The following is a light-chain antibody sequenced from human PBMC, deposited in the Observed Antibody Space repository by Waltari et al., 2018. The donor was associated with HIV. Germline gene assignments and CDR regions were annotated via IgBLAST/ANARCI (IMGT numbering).Light chain of an antibody. J-gene: IGLJ2*01. V-gene: IGLV2-14*01. CDR3: SSYTSADSLL. CDR2: RVN. Sequence: QPALTKPASVSGSPGRPSTIPSPGDPTDLVLFNISSWYRQHPGKAPQLVIFRVNGRPSGVSDRFSGSKSGNTASLTISSLQAEDEGDYYCSSYTSADSLLFGGGTKLTVL. CDR1: PTDLVLFNI.